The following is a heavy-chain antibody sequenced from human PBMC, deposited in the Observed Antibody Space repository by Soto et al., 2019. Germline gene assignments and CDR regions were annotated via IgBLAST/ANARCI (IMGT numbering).Heavy chain of an antibody. CDR2: IYHSGST. V-gene: IGHV4-30-2*01. Sequence: QLKLQESGSGLVKPSQTLSLTCAVSGGSISSGGYSWSWIRQPPGKGLEWIGYIYHSGSTYYNPSLKSRVTIAVDRSKNQFSLKLSSVTAADTAVYYCARVPGPWGQGTLVTVSS. CDR1: GGSISSGGYS. D-gene: IGHD7-27*01. J-gene: IGHJ5*02. CDR3: ARVPGP.